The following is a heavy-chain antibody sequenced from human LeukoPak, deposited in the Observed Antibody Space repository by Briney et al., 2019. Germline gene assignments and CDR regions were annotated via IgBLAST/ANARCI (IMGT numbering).Heavy chain of an antibody. J-gene: IGHJ4*02. CDR2: ISSSSSYI. D-gene: IGHD6-6*01. V-gene: IGHV3-21*01. Sequence: GGSLRLSCAASGFTFSSYSMNWVRQAPGKGLEWVSSISSSSSYIYYAGSVKGRFTISRDNAKNSLYLQMNSLRAEDTAVYYCARDTGSYSSSARDFDCWGQGTLVTVSS. CDR3: ARDTGSYSSSARDFDC. CDR1: GFTFSSYS.